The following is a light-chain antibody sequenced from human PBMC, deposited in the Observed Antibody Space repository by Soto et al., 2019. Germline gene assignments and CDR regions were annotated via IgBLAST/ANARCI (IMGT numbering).Light chain of an antibody. Sequence: QSVLTQPASVSGSPGQSITISCTGTSSDVGSYNLVSWYQQHPGKAPKLMIYEGSKRPSGVSNRFSGSKSGNTASLTISGLQAEDEADCYCCSYAGSSSPYVFGTGTKLTVL. J-gene: IGLJ1*01. V-gene: IGLV2-23*01. CDR2: EGS. CDR1: SSDVGSYNL. CDR3: CSYAGSSSPYV.